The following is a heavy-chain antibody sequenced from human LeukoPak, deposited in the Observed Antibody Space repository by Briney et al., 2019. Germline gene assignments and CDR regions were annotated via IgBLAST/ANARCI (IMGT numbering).Heavy chain of an antibody. D-gene: IGHD2-2*01. J-gene: IGHJ4*02. CDR2: IKSKSDGEIT. V-gene: IGHV3-15*01. Sequence: EGSLRLSCATSGFTFSNAWMSWVRQAPGKGLEWVGRIKSKSDGEITDYAAPVKGRFTISRDDSKNTLYVQMNSLKTEDTAVYYCTTHTGYGSKWLLDYWGQGTLVTVSS. CDR1: GFTFSNAW. CDR3: TTHTGYGSKWLLDY.